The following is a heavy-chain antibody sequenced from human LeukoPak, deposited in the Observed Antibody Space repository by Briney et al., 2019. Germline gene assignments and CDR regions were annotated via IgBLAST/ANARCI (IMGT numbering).Heavy chain of an antibody. D-gene: IGHD6-19*01. CDR3: ARTAGYNSGWSFDP. Sequence: GGSLRLSCAASGFTVSSNYMSWVRQAPGKGLEWVSVIYSGGSTYYADSVKGRFTISRDNSKNTLYLQMNSLRAEDTAVYYCARTAGYNSGWSFDPWGQGTLVTVSS. CDR1: GFTVSSNY. V-gene: IGHV3-66*01. CDR2: IYSGGST. J-gene: IGHJ5*02.